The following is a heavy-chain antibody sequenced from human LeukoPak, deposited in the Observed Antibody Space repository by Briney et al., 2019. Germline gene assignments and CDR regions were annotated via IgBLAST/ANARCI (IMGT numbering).Heavy chain of an antibody. V-gene: IGHV3-30-3*01. D-gene: IGHD1-14*01. Sequence: GRSLRLSCAASGFTFSSYAMHWVRQAPGKGLEWVAVISYDGSNKYYADSVKGRFTISRDNSKNTLYLQMNSLRAEDTAVYYCAKDHVSAAPEYYYGMDVWGQGTTVTVSS. CDR3: AKDHVSAAPEYYYGMDV. J-gene: IGHJ6*02. CDR2: ISYDGSNK. CDR1: GFTFSSYA.